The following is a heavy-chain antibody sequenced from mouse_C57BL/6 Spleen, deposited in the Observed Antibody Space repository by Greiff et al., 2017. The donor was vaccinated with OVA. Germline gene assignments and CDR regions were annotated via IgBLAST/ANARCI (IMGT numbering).Heavy chain of an antibody. CDR1: GFTFSDYY. CDR3: AREGGQLGRDYFDY. D-gene: IGHD4-1*02. Sequence: EVKLVESEGGLVQPGSSMKLSCTASGFTFSDYYMAWVRQVPEKGLEWVANINYDGSRTNYLDSLKSRFTISRDNAKNILYLQMSSLKSEDTATYYCAREGGQLGRDYFDYWGQGTTLTVSS. J-gene: IGHJ2*01. V-gene: IGHV5-16*01. CDR2: INYDGSRT.